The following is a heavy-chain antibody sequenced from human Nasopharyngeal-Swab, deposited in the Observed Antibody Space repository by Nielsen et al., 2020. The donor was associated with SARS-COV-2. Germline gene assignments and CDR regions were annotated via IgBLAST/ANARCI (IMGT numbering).Heavy chain of an antibody. V-gene: IGHV3-30*18. Sequence: GESLKISCAASGFTFSSYGMHWVRQAPGKGLEWVAVISYDGSNKYYADSVKGRFTISRDNSKNTLYLQMNNLRAEDTAVYYCAKEGEWELLKNAFDIWGQGTMVTVSS. J-gene: IGHJ3*02. CDR3: AKEGEWELLKNAFDI. D-gene: IGHD1-26*01. CDR2: ISYDGSNK. CDR1: GFTFSSYG.